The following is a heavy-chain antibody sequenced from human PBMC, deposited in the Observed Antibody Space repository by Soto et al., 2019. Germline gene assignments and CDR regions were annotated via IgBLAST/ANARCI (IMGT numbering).Heavy chain of an antibody. CDR2: IYWDEDK. CDR1: GFSLTTRGPG. CDR3: AHTDSYGSWNFGY. Sequence: QITLKESGPTLVKPTQTLTLTCTFSGFSLTTRGPGVGWIRQPPGKALEWLAVIYWDEDKRYSPSLKNRLTITQDPSKNQVVLTLTNMDPVDTATYYCAHTDSYGSWNFGYWGQGTLVTVSS. J-gene: IGHJ4*02. V-gene: IGHV2-5*02. D-gene: IGHD3-10*01.